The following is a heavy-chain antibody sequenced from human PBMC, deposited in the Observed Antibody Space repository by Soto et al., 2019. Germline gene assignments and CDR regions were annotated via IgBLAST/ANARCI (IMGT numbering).Heavy chain of an antibody. D-gene: IGHD2-15*01. CDR3: AREGAYCSGGRFYWRDRQWFDP. J-gene: IGHJ5*02. CDR2: ISAYNGNT. CDR1: GYTFTSYG. Sequence: ASVKVSCKASGYTFTSYGISWVRQAPGQGLEWMGWISAYNGNTNYAQKLQGRVTMTTDTSTSTAYMELRSLRSDDTAVYYCAREGAYCSGGRFYWRDRQWFDPWGQGTLVTVSS. V-gene: IGHV1-18*01.